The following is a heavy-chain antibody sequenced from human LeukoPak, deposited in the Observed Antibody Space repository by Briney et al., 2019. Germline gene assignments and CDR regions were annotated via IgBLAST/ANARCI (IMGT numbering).Heavy chain of an antibody. Sequence: GGSLRLSCAASGFTFSSYAMSWVRQAPGKGLEWVSAISGSGGRTYYADSVKGRFTISRDNSKNTLYLQMNSLRAEDTAVYYWAKDLFELRWLQPDYWGQGTLVTVSS. CDR1: GFTFSSYA. CDR2: ISGSGGRT. D-gene: IGHD5-24*01. CDR3: AKDLFELRWLQPDY. J-gene: IGHJ4*02. V-gene: IGHV3-23*01.